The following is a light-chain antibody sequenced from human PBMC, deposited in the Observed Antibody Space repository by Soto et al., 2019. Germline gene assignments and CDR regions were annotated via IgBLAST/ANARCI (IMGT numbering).Light chain of an antibody. CDR1: QSVTSY. J-gene: IGKJ3*01. CDR2: DTS. V-gene: IGKV3-11*01. Sequence: EIVLTQSPATLSLSPGDTATLSCRASQSVTSYFAWYQQRPGQAPRLLIYDTSSRAPGIPARFSGSGSGTDFTLTISSLEPEDFAVYYCPQRSNWPPGFTFGPGTTVDIK. CDR3: PQRSNWPPGFT.